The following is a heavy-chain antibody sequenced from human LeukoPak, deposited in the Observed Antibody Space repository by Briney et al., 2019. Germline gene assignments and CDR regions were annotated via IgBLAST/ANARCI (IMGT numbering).Heavy chain of an antibody. CDR1: GYSISSGYY. CDR3: ARELTSYGYNT. J-gene: IGHJ5*02. D-gene: IGHD5-24*01. V-gene: IGHV4-38-2*02. Sequence: SETLSLTCTVSGYSISSGYYWGWIRQPPGKGLEWIGSIYHSGRTFYNPSLKSRVTISVDTSKNQFSLKLTSVTAADTAVYYCARELTSYGYNTWGQGTLVTVSS. CDR2: IYHSGRT.